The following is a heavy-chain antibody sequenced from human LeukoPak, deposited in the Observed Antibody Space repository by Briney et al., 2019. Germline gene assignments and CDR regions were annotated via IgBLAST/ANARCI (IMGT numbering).Heavy chain of an antibody. CDR1: GYTFTSYG. Sequence: ASVKVSCKASGYTFTSYGISWVRQAPGQGLEWTGWISAYNGNTNYAQKLQGRVTITADKSTSTAYMELSSLRSEDTAVYYCARVVSSHYYDSSGYCDYWGQGTLVTVSS. J-gene: IGHJ4*02. CDR3: ARVVSSHYYDSSGYCDY. D-gene: IGHD3-22*01. CDR2: ISAYNGNT. V-gene: IGHV1-18*01.